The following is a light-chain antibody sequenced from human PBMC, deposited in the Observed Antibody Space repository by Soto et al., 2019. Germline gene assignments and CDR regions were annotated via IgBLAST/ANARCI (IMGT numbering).Light chain of an antibody. CDR3: QQTYSLPRT. Sequence: DDQMTQSPSSLSATVGDSVTIACRASQTVSKFVNWYQQKPGKVPDLLIYSASTLYSGVPSRFSGSGSGTEFTLTISNLQPEDFATYYCQQTYSLPRTFAQGTKVDIK. J-gene: IGKJ1*01. CDR1: QTVSKF. CDR2: SAS. V-gene: IGKV1-39*01.